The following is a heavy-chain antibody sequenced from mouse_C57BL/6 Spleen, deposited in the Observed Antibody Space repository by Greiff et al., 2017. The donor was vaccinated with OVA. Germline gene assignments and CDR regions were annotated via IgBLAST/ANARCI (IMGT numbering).Heavy chain of an antibody. CDR1: GYSFTGYY. CDR3: ARKAYYSNYLFAY. D-gene: IGHD2-5*01. Sequence: EVQLQQSGPELVKPGASVKISCKASGYSFTGYYMNWVKQSPEKSLEWIGEINPSTGGTTYNQKFKAKATLTVDKSSSTAYMQLKSLTSEDSAVYYCARKAYYSNYLFAYWGQGTLVTVSA. J-gene: IGHJ3*01. CDR2: INPSTGGT. V-gene: IGHV1-42*01.